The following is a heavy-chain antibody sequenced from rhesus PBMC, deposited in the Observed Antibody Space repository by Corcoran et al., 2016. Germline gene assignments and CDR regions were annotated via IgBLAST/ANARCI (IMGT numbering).Heavy chain of an antibody. CDR1: GYTFTDYY. Sequence: EVQLMQSGAEVKKPGASVKISCKASGYTFTDYYLHWVRQAPGKGLEWMGRVDPEDGEVVNAQKFQDRVTMTADKSTDTAYMELSSLRSEDTAVYYCAIGIIVGRDYWGQGVLVTVSS. V-gene: IGHV1-111*02. D-gene: IGHD6-13*01. J-gene: IGHJ4*01. CDR3: AIGIIVGRDY. CDR2: VDPEDGEV.